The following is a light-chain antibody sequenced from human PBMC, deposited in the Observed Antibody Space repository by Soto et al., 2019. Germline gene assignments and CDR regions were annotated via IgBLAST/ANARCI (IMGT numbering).Light chain of an antibody. CDR2: EVS. CDR1: SSDVGGYNY. V-gene: IGLV2-14*01. J-gene: IGLJ1*01. CDR3: SSYTRSSTYV. Sequence: QSALTQPASVSGSPGQSITISCTRTSSDVGGYNYVSWYQHHPGKAPKLMIYEVSNRPSGVSNRFSGSKSVNTASLTISGLQAEDEADYYCSSYTRSSTYVFGTGTKLTVL.